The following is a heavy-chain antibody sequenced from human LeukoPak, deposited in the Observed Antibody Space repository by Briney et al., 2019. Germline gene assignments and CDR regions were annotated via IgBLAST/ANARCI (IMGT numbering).Heavy chain of an antibody. D-gene: IGHD2-15*01. V-gene: IGHV3-21*01. Sequence: GSLRLSCAASGFTFSSYSMNWVRQAPGKGLEWVSSISSSSSYIYYADSVKGRFTISRDNAKNSLYLQMNSLRAEDTAVYYCARDHYCSGGSCPFDYWGQGTLVTASS. CDR3: ARDHYCSGGSCPFDY. CDR1: GFTFSSYS. J-gene: IGHJ4*02. CDR2: ISSSSSYI.